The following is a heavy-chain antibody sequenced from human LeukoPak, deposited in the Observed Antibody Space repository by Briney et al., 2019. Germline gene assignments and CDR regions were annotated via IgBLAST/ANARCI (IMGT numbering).Heavy chain of an antibody. CDR3: ARAAEQQLDNWFDP. J-gene: IGHJ5*02. D-gene: IGHD6-13*01. V-gene: IGHV3-11*01. Sequence: GGSLRLSCAASGFTFSDYYMSWIRQAPGKGLEWVSYISGSGSTIYYADSVKGRFTISRDNAKNSLYLQMNSLRAEDTAVYYCARAAEQQLDNWFDPWGQGTLVTVSS. CDR1: GFTFSDYY. CDR2: ISGSGSTI.